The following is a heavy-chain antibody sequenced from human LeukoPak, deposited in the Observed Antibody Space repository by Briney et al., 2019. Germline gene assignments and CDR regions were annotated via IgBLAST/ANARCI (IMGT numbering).Heavy chain of an antibody. CDR2: INPDSGVT. J-gene: IGHJ4*02. CDR1: VYTFTGYF. Sequence: ASVKVSCKASVYTFTGYFMHWLRQAPGQGPQWMRWINPDSGVTNYAQKFQGRVTMTKDASSRTVYMELSRLRYDDTAVYYCACERRVGVPQLWLWGQGTLVTASS. D-gene: IGHD1-26*01. CDR3: ACERRVGVPQLWL. V-gene: IGHV1-2*02.